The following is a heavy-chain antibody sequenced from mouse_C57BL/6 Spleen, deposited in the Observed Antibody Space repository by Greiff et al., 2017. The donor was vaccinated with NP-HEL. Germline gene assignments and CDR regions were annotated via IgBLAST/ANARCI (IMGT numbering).Heavy chain of an antibody. J-gene: IGHJ2*01. Sequence: QVQLQQPGAELVRPGSSVKLSCKASGYTFTSYWMHWVKQRPIQGLEWIGNIDPSDSETHYTQKFKDKATLTVDKSSSTAYMQLSSLTSEDSAVYYCARYDDYDGYYFDYWGQGTTLTVSS. D-gene: IGHD2-4*01. V-gene: IGHV1-52*01. CDR1: GYTFTSYW. CDR3: ARYDDYDGYYFDY. CDR2: IDPSDSET.